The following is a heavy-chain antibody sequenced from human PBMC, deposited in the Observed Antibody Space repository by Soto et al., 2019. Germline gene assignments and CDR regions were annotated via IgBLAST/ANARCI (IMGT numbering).Heavy chain of an antibody. CDR1: GNTFTSFY. CDR2: INPNGGST. CDR3: ARGLTSGDY. D-gene: IGHD7-27*01. J-gene: IGHJ4*02. Sequence: QVQLVQSGAEVKNPGASVKLSCKASGNTFTSFYIHWVRQAPGQGLEWMAIINPNGGSTNYAPNLQGRVTLTRYTSMNTVYIELSSLGSEYTAVYYCARGLTSGDYWGQGTLVTFSS. V-gene: IGHV1-46*01.